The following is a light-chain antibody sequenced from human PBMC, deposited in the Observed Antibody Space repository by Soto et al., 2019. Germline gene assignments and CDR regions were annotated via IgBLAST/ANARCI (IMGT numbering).Light chain of an antibody. CDR3: QKYYTLPLT. CDR2: WAS. J-gene: IGKJ4*01. CDR1: QSVLFTSNNKNY. V-gene: IGKV4-1*01. Sequence: DIVMTQSPDSLAVSLGESATMNCESSQSVLFTSNNKNYLAWYQQKPGQPPKLLLSWASARESGVPERFSGSGSGTLFTLSISSLQAEDVAVYYCQKYYTLPLTCGGGTKGDIK.